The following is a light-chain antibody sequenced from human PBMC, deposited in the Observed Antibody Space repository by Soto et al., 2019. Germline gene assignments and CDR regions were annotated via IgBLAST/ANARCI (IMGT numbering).Light chain of an antibody. Sequence: QIVLTQSPSASASLGASVKLTCTLSSGHSSYAIAWHQQQPEKGPRYLMKLNSDGSHSKGDGIPDRFSGSSSGAERYLTISSLQSEDEADYYCQTWGTVVFGGGTQLTVL. J-gene: IGLJ2*01. CDR3: QTWGTVV. CDR2: LNSDGSH. CDR1: SGHSSYA. V-gene: IGLV4-69*01.